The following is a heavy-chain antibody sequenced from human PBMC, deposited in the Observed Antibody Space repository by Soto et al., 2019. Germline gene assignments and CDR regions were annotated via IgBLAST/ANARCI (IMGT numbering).Heavy chain of an antibody. CDR3: AKKVNSGSGSQFFDY. CDR2: FRSGGDDDTT. Sequence: QTGGSLRLSCAASGFTFSSYSMSWVRQAPEKGPEWVSGFRSGGDDDTTYYADSVRGRFTISRDNSKNTLFLQMNSLRAEDTAIYYCAKKVNSGSGSQFFDYWGQGTLVTVSS. V-gene: IGHV3-23*01. J-gene: IGHJ4*02. CDR1: GFTFSSYS. D-gene: IGHD3-10*01.